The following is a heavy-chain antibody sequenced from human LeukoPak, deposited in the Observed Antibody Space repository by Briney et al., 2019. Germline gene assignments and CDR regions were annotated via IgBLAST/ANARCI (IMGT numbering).Heavy chain of an antibody. CDR1: GYSISSGYY. CDR3: ARAPQYYDFWSGYSTIPAIFDY. V-gene: IGHV4-38-2*02. Sequence: PSETLSLTCTVSGYSISSGYYWGWIRQPPGKGLEWIGSIYHSGSTYYNPSLKSRVTISVDTSKNRFSLKLSSVTAADTAVYYCARAPQYYDFWSGYSTIPAIFDYWGQGTLVTVSS. D-gene: IGHD3-3*01. J-gene: IGHJ4*02. CDR2: IYHSGST.